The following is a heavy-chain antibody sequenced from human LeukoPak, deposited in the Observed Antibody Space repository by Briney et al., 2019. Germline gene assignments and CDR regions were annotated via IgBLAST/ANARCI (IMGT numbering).Heavy chain of an antibody. J-gene: IGHJ3*02. CDR1: GGSISNRNW. CDR2: IYHTGIT. CDR3: ARVFELGMNGVDI. D-gene: IGHD2-8*01. V-gene: IGHV4-4*02. Sequence: ESGPTLVNPSGTMSLTCTISGGSISNRNWWSWVRQPPGKGLEWIGEIYHTGITKYSPSLKSRVTMSVDKSKNQFSLHVTSVTAADTAMYYCARVFELGMNGVDIWGQGTMVTVSS.